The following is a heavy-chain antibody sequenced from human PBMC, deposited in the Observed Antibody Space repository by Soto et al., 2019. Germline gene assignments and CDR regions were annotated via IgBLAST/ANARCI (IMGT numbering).Heavy chain of an antibody. J-gene: IGHJ6*02. V-gene: IGHV3-11*01. D-gene: IGHD2-15*01. CDR1: GFTFSDYY. Sequence: LRLSCAASGFTFSDYYMSWIRQAPGKGLEWVSYISSSGSTIYYADSVKGRFTISRDNAKNSLYLQMNSLRAEDTAVYYCARDAPDIVVVVAAYYGMDVWGQGTTVTVSS. CDR2: ISSSGSTI. CDR3: ARDAPDIVVVVAAYYGMDV.